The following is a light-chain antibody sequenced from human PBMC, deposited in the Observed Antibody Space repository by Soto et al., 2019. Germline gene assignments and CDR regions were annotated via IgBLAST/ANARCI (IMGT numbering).Light chain of an antibody. Sequence: EIVLTQFPGTLSLSPGERATLSCSASQSVSSSYLAWYQQNPGQAPRLLIYGASSMATGIPDRFTGSGSGTDFTLTISRLEPEDFAVYYCHQYGSIPWTFGQGTKVEIK. CDR2: GAS. V-gene: IGKV3-20*01. CDR1: QSVSSSY. CDR3: HQYGSIPWT. J-gene: IGKJ1*01.